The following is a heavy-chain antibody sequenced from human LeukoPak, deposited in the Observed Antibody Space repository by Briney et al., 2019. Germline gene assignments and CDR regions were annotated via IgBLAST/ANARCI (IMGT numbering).Heavy chain of an antibody. D-gene: IGHD3-9*01. CDR1: GGSISTYY. CDR3: ARVRPDYDILTGFGMDV. Sequence: SETLSLTCTVSGGSISTYYWSRIRQPPGKGLEWIGYIYYSGSTNYSPSLKSRVTMSVDTSKNQFSLTLSSVTAADTAVYYCARVRPDYDILTGFGMDVWGQGTTVTVSS. CDR2: IYYSGST. J-gene: IGHJ6*02. V-gene: IGHV4-59*01.